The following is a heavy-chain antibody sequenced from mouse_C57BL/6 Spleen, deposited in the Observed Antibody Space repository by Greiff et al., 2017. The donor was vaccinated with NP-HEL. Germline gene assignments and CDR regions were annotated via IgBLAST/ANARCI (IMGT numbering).Heavy chain of an antibody. CDR2: INPNNGGT. CDR3: AKGRDYGSSHWYFDV. D-gene: IGHD1-1*01. CDR1: GYTFTDYN. V-gene: IGHV1-22*01. Sequence: EVQLQQSGPELVKPGASVKMSCKASGYTFTDYNMHWVKQSHGKSLEWIGYINPNNGGTSYNQKFKGKATLTVNKSSSTAYMELRSLTSEDSAVYYCAKGRDYGSSHWYFDVWGTGTTVTVSS. J-gene: IGHJ1*03.